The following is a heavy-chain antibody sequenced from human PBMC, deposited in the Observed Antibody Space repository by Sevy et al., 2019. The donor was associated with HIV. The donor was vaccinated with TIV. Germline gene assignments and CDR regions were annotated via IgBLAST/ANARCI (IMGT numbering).Heavy chain of an antibody. V-gene: IGHV1-18*01. D-gene: IGHD5-12*01. J-gene: IGHJ5*02. CDR2: IINFNSNR. CDR3: ARVISVVATRGVWFDP. CDR1: GYTFASYG. Sequence: ASVKVSCKASGYTFASYGITWVRQAPGQRLEWMGWIINFNSNRKFAQKFQDRLTLTTDTSTSTAFMELTSLRTDDTAVYYCARVISVVATRGVWFDPWGQGTPVTVSS.